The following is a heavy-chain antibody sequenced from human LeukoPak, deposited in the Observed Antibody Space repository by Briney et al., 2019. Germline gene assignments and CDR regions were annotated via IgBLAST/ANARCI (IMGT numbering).Heavy chain of an antibody. J-gene: IGHJ4*02. CDR2: ISAYNGNT. CDR3: ARGQEYDYVWGSYRYPPDY. V-gene: IGHV1-18*01. D-gene: IGHD3-16*02. Sequence: ASVKVSCKASGYTFTSYGISWVRQAPGQGLEWMGWISAYNGNTNYAQKLQGRATMTTDTSTSTAYMELRSLRSDDTAVYYCARGQEYDYVWGSYRYPPDYWGQGTLVTVSS. CDR1: GYTFTSYG.